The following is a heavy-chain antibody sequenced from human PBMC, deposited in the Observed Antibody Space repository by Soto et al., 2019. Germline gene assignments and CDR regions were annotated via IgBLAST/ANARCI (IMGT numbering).Heavy chain of an antibody. CDR3: GRGDPIFGVANGVDV. Sequence: ASVKVSCKASGYIFSNYGITWVRQAPGQGLEWLGWISAYNHNTDSAQRLQGRVTFTTDTSTSTAYMELRGLTSDDTGVYYCGRGDPIFGVANGVDVWGQATTVTVSS. V-gene: IGHV1-18*01. CDR2: ISAYNHNT. J-gene: IGHJ6*02. CDR1: GYIFSNYG. D-gene: IGHD3-3*01.